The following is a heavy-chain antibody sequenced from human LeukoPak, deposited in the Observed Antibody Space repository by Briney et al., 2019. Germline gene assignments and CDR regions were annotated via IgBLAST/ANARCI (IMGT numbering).Heavy chain of an antibody. J-gene: IGHJ4*02. CDR2: INHSGST. D-gene: IGHD3-22*01. CDR1: GESFSVYY. CDR3: ARLYYSESSGLYYFDY. V-gene: IGHV4-34*01. Sequence: SETLSLTCAVYGESFSVYYWSWIRQPPGKGLEWIGEINHSGSTNYNPSLKSRVTISVDTSKNQFSLKVSSVTAADTAVYYCARLYYSESSGLYYFDYWGQGTLVTVSS.